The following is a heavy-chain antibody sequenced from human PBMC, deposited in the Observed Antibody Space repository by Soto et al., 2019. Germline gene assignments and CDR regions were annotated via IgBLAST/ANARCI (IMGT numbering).Heavy chain of an antibody. Sequence: LSLTCAVYGGSVNGYYWNWIRQPPGKGLEWIGEINHTGGTHYNPSLKSRVTMSVDTSKNQFSLRLSSVTAADTAIYYCARVHVMVVAGSTFDYWGHGTLVTVSS. V-gene: IGHV4-34*01. J-gene: IGHJ4*01. CDR3: ARVHVMVVAGSTFDY. CDR2: INHTGGT. CDR1: GGSVNGYY. D-gene: IGHD6-19*01.